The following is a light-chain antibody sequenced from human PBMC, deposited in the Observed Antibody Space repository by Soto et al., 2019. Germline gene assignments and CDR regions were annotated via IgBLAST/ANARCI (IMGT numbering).Light chain of an antibody. CDR1: QTISTY. CDR2: GAS. Sequence: EIVLTQSPPTLSLSPGESAALSCRVSQTISTYLAWYQQKPGQAPRLLIYGASTLQGGVPSRFSGSGSGTDFTLTVSSLQPEDLATYYCQQLFTYPPTFGPGTKVDI. CDR3: QQLFTYPPT. V-gene: IGKV3-11*01. J-gene: IGKJ3*01.